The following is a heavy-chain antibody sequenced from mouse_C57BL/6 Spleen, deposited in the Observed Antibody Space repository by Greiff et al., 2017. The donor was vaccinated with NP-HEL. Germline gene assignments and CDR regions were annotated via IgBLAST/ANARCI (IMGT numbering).Heavy chain of an antibody. J-gene: IGHJ3*01. V-gene: IGHV1-59*01. CDR2: IDPSDSYT. Sequence: QVQLQQPGAELVRPGTSVKLSCKASGYTFTSYWMHWVKQRPGQGLEWIGVIDPSDSYTNYNQKFKGKATLTVDTSSSTAYMQLSSLTSEVSAVYYCARRFITTVVEDWFAYWGQGTLVTVSA. CDR3: ARRFITTVVEDWFAY. D-gene: IGHD1-1*01. CDR1: GYTFTSYW.